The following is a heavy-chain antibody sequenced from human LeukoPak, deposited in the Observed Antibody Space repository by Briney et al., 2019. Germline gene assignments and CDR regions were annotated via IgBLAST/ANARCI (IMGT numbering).Heavy chain of an antibody. Sequence: GSLRLSCAASGFTFSSYAMSWVRQSPGKGLEWVSAISGSGGNTYSADSVKGRCTISRDNSKKTLFLHMNSLRAEDTAVYYCARGMSATSGYLELEYWGQGTLVTVST. CDR2: ISGSGGNT. J-gene: IGHJ4*02. CDR3: ARGMSATSGYLELEY. V-gene: IGHV3-23*01. D-gene: IGHD3-22*01. CDR1: GFTFSSYA.